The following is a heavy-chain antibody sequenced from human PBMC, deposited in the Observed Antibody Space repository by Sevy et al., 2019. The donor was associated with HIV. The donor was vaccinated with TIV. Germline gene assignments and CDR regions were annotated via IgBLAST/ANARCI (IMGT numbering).Heavy chain of an antibody. Sequence: SETLSLTCAVYGGSFSGYYWSWIRQPPGKGLEWIGEINHSGSTNYNPSLKSRVTISVDTSKNQFSLKLSSVTAADTAVYYCARGTYIAACGGLSYYYGMDVWGQGTTVTVSS. V-gene: IGHV4-34*01. CDR2: INHSGST. D-gene: IGHD6-6*01. CDR3: ARGTYIAACGGLSYYYGMDV. CDR1: GGSFSGYY. J-gene: IGHJ6*02.